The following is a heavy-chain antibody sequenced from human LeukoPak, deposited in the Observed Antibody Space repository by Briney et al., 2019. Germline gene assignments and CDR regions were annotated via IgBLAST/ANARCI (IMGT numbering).Heavy chain of an antibody. CDR3: ARDLGWGYDSGLSESKAHFDY. D-gene: IGHD3-22*01. V-gene: IGHV3-21*01. CDR1: GFTFSSYS. Sequence: GGSLRLSCAASGFTFSSYSMNWVRQAPGKGLEWVSSISSSSSYIYYADSVKGRFTIYRDNAKNSLYLQMNSLRAEDTAVYYCARDLGWGYDSGLSESKAHFDYWGQGTLVTVSS. J-gene: IGHJ4*02. CDR2: ISSSSSYI.